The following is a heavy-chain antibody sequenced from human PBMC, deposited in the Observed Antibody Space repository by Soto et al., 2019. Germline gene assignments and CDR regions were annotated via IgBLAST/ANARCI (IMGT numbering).Heavy chain of an antibody. J-gene: IGHJ6*02. CDR1: GFTFSSYA. CDR3: AEIAAPLYYYLGLDV. D-gene: IGHD6-6*01. V-gene: IGHV3-23*01. CDR2: ITGNGGNT. Sequence: PGGSLRLSCAASGFTFSSYAMSWVRQAPGKGLEWVSAITGNGGNTYYADSVKGRFTISRDNSKNTLYLQMNSLRAEDTAVYYCAEIAAPLYYYLGLDVWGQGTTVTVSS.